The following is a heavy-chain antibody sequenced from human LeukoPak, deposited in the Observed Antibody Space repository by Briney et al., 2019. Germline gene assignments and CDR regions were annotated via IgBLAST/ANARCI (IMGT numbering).Heavy chain of an antibody. CDR2: IYSGGDT. Sequence: GSLRLSCAASGFTVSSNYMNWVRQAPGKGLEWVSVIYSGGDTYYADSVKGRLTTSRDNSKNTLYLQMNSLRAEDTAVYYCARGRGTTLGGDYWGQGTLVTVSS. D-gene: IGHD1-7*01. CDR1: GFTVSSNY. J-gene: IGHJ4*02. CDR3: ARGRGTTLGGDY. V-gene: IGHV3-53*01.